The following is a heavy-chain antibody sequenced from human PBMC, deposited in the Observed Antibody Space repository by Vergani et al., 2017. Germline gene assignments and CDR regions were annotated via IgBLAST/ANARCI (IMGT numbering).Heavy chain of an antibody. CDR3: ARARYYDILTGPPYAYYGMDV. Sequence: QVQLVQSGAEVKKPGASVKVSCKASGYTFTSYYMHWVRQAPGQGLEWMGIINPSGGSTSYAQKFQGRVTMTRDTSTSTVYMELSSLRSEDMAVYYCARARYYDILTGPPYAYYGMDVWGQGTTVTVSS. D-gene: IGHD3-9*01. CDR1: GYTFTSYY. V-gene: IGHV1-46*01. CDR2: INPSGGST. J-gene: IGHJ6*02.